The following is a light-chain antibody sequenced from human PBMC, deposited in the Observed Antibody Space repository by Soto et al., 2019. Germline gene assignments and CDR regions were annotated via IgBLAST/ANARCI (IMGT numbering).Light chain of an antibody. CDR1: QIVTSSY. CDR3: QQYGSSPRT. Sequence: EIVLTQSPGTLSLSPGERATLSCRASQIVTSSYLAWYQLKPGQAPRLLIYGASSRATGIPDRFSGSGSGTDFTLTISRLDPEDFAVYFCQQYGSSPRTFGQGTKVEIK. CDR2: GAS. V-gene: IGKV3-20*01. J-gene: IGKJ1*01.